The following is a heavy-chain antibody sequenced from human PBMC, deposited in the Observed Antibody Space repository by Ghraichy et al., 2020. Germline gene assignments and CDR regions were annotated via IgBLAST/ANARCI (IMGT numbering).Heavy chain of an antibody. D-gene: IGHD2-15*01. CDR3: AKEPPYCSGDNCYWAFDI. CDR1: GFSVRTYG. Sequence: GGSLRLSCAASGFSVRTYGMHWVRQAPGKGLEWVAVIPNDGSNNYYADSVKGRFTISRDNSNNTLYLQMNSLRAEDTAVYYCAKEPPYCSGDNCYWAFDIWGQGTMVTVSS. J-gene: IGHJ3*02. CDR2: IPNDGSNN. V-gene: IGHV3-30*18.